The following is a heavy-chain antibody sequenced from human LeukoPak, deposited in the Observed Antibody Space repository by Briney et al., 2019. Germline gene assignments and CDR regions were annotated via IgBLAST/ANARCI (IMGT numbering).Heavy chain of an antibody. V-gene: IGHV3-30-3*01. CDR2: ISYDGSNK. CDR3: ARTGGDCSSGLCYYAMDV. CDR1: GFTFSSYA. J-gene: IGHJ6*02. Sequence: GGSLRLSCAASGFTFSSYAMHWVRQAPGKGLEWVAVISYDGSNKYYADSVKGRFTISRDNSKNTLYLQMNSLRAEDTAVYYCARTGGDCSSGLCYYAMDVWGQGTTVTVS. D-gene: IGHD2-21*02.